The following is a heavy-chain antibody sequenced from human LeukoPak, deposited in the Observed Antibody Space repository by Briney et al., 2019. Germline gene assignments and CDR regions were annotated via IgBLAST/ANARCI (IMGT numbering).Heavy chain of an antibody. J-gene: IGHJ3*02. CDR1: GYTFTGYY. Sequence: GASVKVSCKASGYTFTGYYMHWVRQAPGQGLEWMGIINPSGGSTSYAQKFQGRVTMTRDMSTSTVYMELSSLRSEDTAVYYCARVKKSADAFDIWGQGTMVTVSS. CDR2: INPSGGST. V-gene: IGHV1-46*01. CDR3: ARVKKSADAFDI.